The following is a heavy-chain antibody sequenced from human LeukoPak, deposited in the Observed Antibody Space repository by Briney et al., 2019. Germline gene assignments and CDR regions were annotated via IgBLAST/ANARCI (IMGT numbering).Heavy chain of an antibody. CDR1: GYTFTSYY. Sequence: ASVKVSCKASGYTFTSYYMHWVRQAPGQGLEWMGIINPSGGSTSYAQKFQGRVTMTRDTSTSTVYMELSSLRSEDMAVYYCAVHSSGPTAFDIWGQGTMVTVSS. CDR2: INPSGGST. CDR3: AVHSSGPTAFDI. D-gene: IGHD6-19*01. J-gene: IGHJ3*02. V-gene: IGHV1-46*01.